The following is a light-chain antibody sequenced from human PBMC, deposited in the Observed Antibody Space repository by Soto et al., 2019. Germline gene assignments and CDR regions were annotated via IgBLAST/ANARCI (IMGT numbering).Light chain of an antibody. CDR3: QQYGASPR. CDR2: GAS. J-gene: IGKJ5*01. V-gene: IGKV3-20*01. Sequence: DIVLTQSPGTLSLSPGERATLSCRASQSVSSSYLAWYQHKPGQAPRLLIYGASNSATGIPDSFSGSWSGTDFTLTINSLEPEDVAVYFCQQYGASPRFGQGTRLEIK. CDR1: QSVSSSY.